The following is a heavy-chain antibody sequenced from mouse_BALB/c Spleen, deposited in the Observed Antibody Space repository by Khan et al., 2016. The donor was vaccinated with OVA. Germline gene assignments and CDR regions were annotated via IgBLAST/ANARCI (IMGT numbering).Heavy chain of an antibody. CDR2: INPSNGYT. Sequence: QVQLKESGGELARPGASVKMSCKASGYTFTSYTIHWIKLRPGQGLEWIGFINPSNGYTNYNQKFKDKATLTADKSSTTVYMQLSSLTSDDSAVYNCVRDGAYHRNDGWFAYWGQGTLVTVSA. D-gene: IGHD2-14*01. CDR3: VRDGAYHRNDGWFAY. CDR1: GYTFTSYT. V-gene: IGHV1-4*01. J-gene: IGHJ3*01.